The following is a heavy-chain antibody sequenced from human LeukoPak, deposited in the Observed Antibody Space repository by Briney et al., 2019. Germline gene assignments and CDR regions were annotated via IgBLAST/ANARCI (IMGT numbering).Heavy chain of an antibody. J-gene: IGHJ4*02. Sequence: GGSLRLSCAASEFTFEDYDMSWVRQAPGKGLEWVSSISSSSSYIYYADSVKGRFTISRDNSKNTLYLQMGSLRAEDMAVYYCARVGGGYFDYWGQGILVTVSS. V-gene: IGHV3-21*01. CDR2: ISSSSSYI. CDR1: EFTFEDYD. CDR3: ARVGGGYFDY. D-gene: IGHD4-23*01.